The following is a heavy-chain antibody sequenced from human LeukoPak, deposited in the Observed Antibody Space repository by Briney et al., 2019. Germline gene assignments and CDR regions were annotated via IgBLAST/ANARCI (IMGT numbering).Heavy chain of an antibody. CDR2: ISNNGGYT. J-gene: IGHJ4*02. CDR3: ANLYDFWSGYYSPPSDY. CDR1: GFTFSSSA. D-gene: IGHD3-3*01. V-gene: IGHV3-23*01. Sequence: GGSLRLSCAASGFTFSSSAMSWVRQAPGKGLEWVSAISNNGGYTYYADSVQGRFTISRDNSKSTLCLQMNSLRAEDTAVYYCANLYDFWSGYYSPPSDYWGQGTLVTVSS.